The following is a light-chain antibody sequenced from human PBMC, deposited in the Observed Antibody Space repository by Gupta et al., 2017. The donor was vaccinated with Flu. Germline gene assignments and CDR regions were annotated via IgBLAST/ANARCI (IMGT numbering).Light chain of an antibody. V-gene: IGLV2-8*01. CDR2: EVN. CDR3: GSYAGSDGSFYV. J-gene: IGLJ1*01. Sequence: QSALTQPPSASGSPGQSVTISCTGSSTDVGGYNFVSWYQQHPGKAPKLIIYEVNKRPSGVPDRFSGSKSGDTASLTVSGLQGEDEADYYCGSYAGSDGSFYVFGTGTKVTVL. CDR1: STDVGGYNF.